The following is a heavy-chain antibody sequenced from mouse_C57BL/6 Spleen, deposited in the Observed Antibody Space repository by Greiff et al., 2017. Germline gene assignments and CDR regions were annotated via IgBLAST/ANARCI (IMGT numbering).Heavy chain of an antibody. CDR3: AREGYYGSSHAMDY. J-gene: IGHJ4*01. CDR1: GFTFSSYA. D-gene: IGHD1-1*01. V-gene: IGHV5-4*01. CDR2: ISDGGSYT. Sequence: DVKLVESGGGLVKPGGSLKLSCAASGFTFSSYAMSWVRQTPEKRLEWVATISDGGSYTYYPDNVKGRFTISRDNAKNNLYLQMSHLKSEDTAMYYCAREGYYGSSHAMDYWGQGTSVTVSS.